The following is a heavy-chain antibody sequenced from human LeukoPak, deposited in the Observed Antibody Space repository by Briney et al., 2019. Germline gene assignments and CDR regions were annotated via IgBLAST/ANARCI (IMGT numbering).Heavy chain of an antibody. D-gene: IGHD5-18*01. CDR3: ARARGYSQSRFDP. J-gene: IGHJ5*02. V-gene: IGHV5-51*01. CDR1: GYTFTSYW. CDR2: IYPGDSDT. Sequence: KVSCKASGYTFTSYWIGWVRQMPGKGLEWMGIIYPGDSDTRYSPSFQGQVTISADKSISTAYLQWSSLKASDTAMYYCARARGYSQSRFDPWGQGTLVTVSS.